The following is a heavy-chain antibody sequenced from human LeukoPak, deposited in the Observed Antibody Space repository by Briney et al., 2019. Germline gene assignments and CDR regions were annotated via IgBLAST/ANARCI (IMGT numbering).Heavy chain of an antibody. CDR2: IFYSGTT. CDR1: GGSISSYY. D-gene: IGHD3-10*01. CDR3: ASTPYYGSGSPYDWFDP. V-gene: IGHV4-59*01. J-gene: IGHJ5*02. Sequence: SETLSLTCTVSGGSISSYYWSWIRQPPGKGLEWIGYIFYSGTTNYNPSLKSRVTTSVDTSKNQFSLKLSSVTAADTAVYYCASTPYYGSGSPYDWFDPWGQGTLVTVSS.